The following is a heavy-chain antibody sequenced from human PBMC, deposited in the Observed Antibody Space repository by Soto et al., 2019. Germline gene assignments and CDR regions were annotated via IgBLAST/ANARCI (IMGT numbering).Heavy chain of an antibody. D-gene: IGHD6-19*01. J-gene: IGHJ4*02. V-gene: IGHV3-49*03. CDR2: IRAKAYGGAT. Sequence: SLRLSCTTSGSTFGDYAMGWFRQAPGKGLEWVSFIRAKAYGGATAYAASVRGRFTISRDDSRNIAYLQMDSLITEDTGVYYCSKDLISRVAAFDSWGQGTPVTVSS. CDR3: SKDLISRVAAFDS. CDR1: GSTFGDYA.